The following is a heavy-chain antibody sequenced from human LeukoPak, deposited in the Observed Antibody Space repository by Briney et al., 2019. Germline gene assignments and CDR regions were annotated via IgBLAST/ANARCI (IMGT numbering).Heavy chain of an antibody. Sequence: GGSLRLSCAVSGFTFSNAWMSWVRQAPGKGLEWVGRIKSKTDGGTTDYAAPVKGRFTISRDDSKNTLYLQMNSLKTEDTVVYYCTTILRFLEWLFEGFDYWGQGTLVTVSS. CDR1: GFTFSNAW. CDR2: IKSKTDGGTT. CDR3: TTILRFLEWLFEGFDY. J-gene: IGHJ4*02. D-gene: IGHD3-3*01. V-gene: IGHV3-15*01.